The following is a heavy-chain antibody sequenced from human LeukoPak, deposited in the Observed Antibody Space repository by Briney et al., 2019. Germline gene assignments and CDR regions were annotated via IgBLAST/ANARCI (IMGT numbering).Heavy chain of an antibody. D-gene: IGHD3-22*01. CDR1: GYTFTGYY. CDR2: IKPNSGGT. V-gene: IGHV1-2*02. J-gene: IGHJ4*02. Sequence: ASVKVSCRTSGYTFTGYYILWVRQAPGQGIEYMGWIKPNSGGTNYAQKFQGRVTMTRDTSMNTAYMEPSRLRSDDTAVYYCARAPGYYDSSGHYTLYYFDYWGQGTLVTVSS. CDR3: ARAPGYYDSSGHYTLYYFDY.